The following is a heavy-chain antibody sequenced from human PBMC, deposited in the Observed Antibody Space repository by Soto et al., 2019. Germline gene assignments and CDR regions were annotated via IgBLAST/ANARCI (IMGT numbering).Heavy chain of an antibody. J-gene: IGHJ5*02. CDR3: ARGRRDCSGGSCLYWFDP. CDR2: IYYSGST. CDR1: GGSISSYY. V-gene: IGHV4-59*01. D-gene: IGHD2-15*01. Sequence: QVQLQVSGPGLVKHSETLSLTCTVSGGSISSYYWSWIRQPPGKGLEWIGYIYYSGSTNYNPSLTSRVTISVDTSKNQFSLKLSSVTAADTAVYYCARGRRDCSGGSCLYWFDPWGQGTLVTVSS.